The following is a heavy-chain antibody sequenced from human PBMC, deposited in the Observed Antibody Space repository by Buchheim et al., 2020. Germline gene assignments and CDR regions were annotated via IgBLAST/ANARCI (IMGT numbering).Heavy chain of an antibody. CDR1: GYSFSDYY. CDR3: SRELTTMITDWFDP. D-gene: IGHD3-22*01. J-gene: IGHJ5*02. V-gene: IGHV1-2*06. Sequence: VQLVQSGAEVKKPGASVKVSCKASGYSFSDYYIHWVREAPGQGLEWMGRITPYSGGTNYAQKFQGRVTMTRDTSISTVYMALSNLRPEDTAVYFCSRELTTMITDWFDPWGQGTL. CDR2: ITPYSGGT.